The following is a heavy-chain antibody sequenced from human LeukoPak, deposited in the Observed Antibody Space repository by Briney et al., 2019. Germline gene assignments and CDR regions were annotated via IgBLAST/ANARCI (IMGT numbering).Heavy chain of an antibody. D-gene: IGHD6-13*01. CDR1: GYSFTTYW. V-gene: IGHV5-51*01. CDR3: AKLRGQQLVLFYFDY. CDR2: IYPGDSDT. J-gene: IGHJ4*02. Sequence: NHGAPLKISCKGSGYSFTTYWIAWVSHMPGRGLEWMGIIYPGDSDTRYSPPLQGQVTISADKSINTASLQWSSLKASDTAMYYCAKLRGQQLVLFYFDYWGPGTLVTVSS.